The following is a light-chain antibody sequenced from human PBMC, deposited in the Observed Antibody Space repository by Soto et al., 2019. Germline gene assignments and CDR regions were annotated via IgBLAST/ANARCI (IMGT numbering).Light chain of an antibody. CDR2: GAS. V-gene: IGKV3-20*01. CDR1: QSVSSTY. J-gene: IGKJ1*01. CDR3: QQYSSSPPT. Sequence: EIVLTQSPGTLSLSPGERATLSCRASQSVSSTYLAWYQQKPGQAPGLLIYGASSRATGIPDRFGGNGSGTDFTLTISRLEPEDFAVYYCQQYSSSPPTFGQGTKVEIK.